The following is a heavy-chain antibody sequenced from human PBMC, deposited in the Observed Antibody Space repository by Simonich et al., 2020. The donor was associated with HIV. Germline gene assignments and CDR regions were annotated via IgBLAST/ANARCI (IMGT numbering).Heavy chain of an antibody. CDR2: ISWNSGSI. V-gene: IGHV3-9*03. D-gene: IGHD6-6*01. CDR1: GFTFDDYA. Sequence: EVQLVESGGGLVQPSRSLRLSCAASGFTFDDYAMHWVRQAPGKGLEGVSGISWNSGSIGYADSVKGRFTISRDNAKNSLYLQMNSLRAEDMALYYCAKDRYSSSSGSFDYWGQGTLVTVSS. J-gene: IGHJ4*02. CDR3: AKDRYSSSSGSFDY.